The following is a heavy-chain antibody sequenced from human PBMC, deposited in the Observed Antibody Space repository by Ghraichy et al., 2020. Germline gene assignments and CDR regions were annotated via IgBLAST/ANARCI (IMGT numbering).Heavy chain of an antibody. V-gene: IGHV3-48*02. CDR2: ISSSSSTI. Sequence: GGSLRLSCAASGFTFSSYSMNWVRQAPGKGLEWVSYISSSSSTIYYADSVKGRFTISRDNAKNSLYLQMNSLRDEDTAVYYCARDGDWTLCGGDCYFDYWGQGTLVTVSS. J-gene: IGHJ4*02. CDR1: GFTFSSYS. D-gene: IGHD2-21*02. CDR3: ARDGDWTLCGGDCYFDY.